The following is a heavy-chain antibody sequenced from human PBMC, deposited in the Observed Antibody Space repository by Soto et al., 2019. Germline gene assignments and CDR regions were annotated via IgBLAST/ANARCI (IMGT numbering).Heavy chain of an antibody. V-gene: IGHV1-18*04. D-gene: IGHD2-2*01. Sequence: QVQLMQSGAEVKKPGASVKVSCKASGYTFAHYGISWVRQAPGQGLEWLGWISGNNGATNYAPNMQGRVTMTIDTSTDTAYMDLRSLTSDDTAVYFCARDLKYFLVLGNWFDAWGQGTLVTVSS. CDR2: ISGNNGAT. CDR1: GYTFAHYG. CDR3: ARDLKYFLVLGNWFDA. J-gene: IGHJ5*02.